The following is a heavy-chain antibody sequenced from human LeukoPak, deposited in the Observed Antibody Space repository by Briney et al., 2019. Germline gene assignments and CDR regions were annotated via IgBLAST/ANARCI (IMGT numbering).Heavy chain of an antibody. CDR2: ISSNGGST. V-gene: IGHV3-64*01. J-gene: IGHJ4*02. CDR1: GFTFSSYA. CDR3: ARGYDFWSGYWSHSDY. Sequence: GGSLRLSCAASGFTFSSYAMHWVRQAPGKGLEYVSAISSNGGSTYYANSVKGRFTISRDNSKNTLYLQMGSLRAEDMAVYSCARGYDFWSGYWSHSDYWGQGTLVTVSS. D-gene: IGHD3-3*01.